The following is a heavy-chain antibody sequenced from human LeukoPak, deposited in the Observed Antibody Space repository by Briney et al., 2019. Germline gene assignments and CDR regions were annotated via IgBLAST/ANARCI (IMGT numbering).Heavy chain of an antibody. D-gene: IGHD4-11*01. J-gene: IGHJ4*02. CDR3: ARDDNYGIFVNVDY. CDR2: INPKSGDT. CDR1: GYTFTAYY. V-gene: IGHV1-2*02. Sequence: GASVKVSCKASGYTFTAYYMHWVRQAPGQGLEWMGWINPKSGDTTYAQNFQGRVNMTSDTSVTTAYMELSRLISDDTAVYYCARDDNYGIFVNVDYWGQGTLVTVSS.